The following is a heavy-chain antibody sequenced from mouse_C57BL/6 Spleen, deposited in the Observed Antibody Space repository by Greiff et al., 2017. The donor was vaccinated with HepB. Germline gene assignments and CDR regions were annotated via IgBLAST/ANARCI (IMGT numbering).Heavy chain of an antibody. Sequence: EVKLQESGAELVKPGASVKLSCTASGFNIKDYYMHWVKQRTEQGLEWIGRTDPEDGETKYAPKFQGKATITADTSSNTAYLQLSSLTSEDTAVYYCARRTLITTVEADYWGQGTSVTVSS. D-gene: IGHD1-1*01. CDR3: ARRTLITTVEADY. J-gene: IGHJ4*01. CDR2: TDPEDGET. V-gene: IGHV14-2*01. CDR1: GFNIKDYY.